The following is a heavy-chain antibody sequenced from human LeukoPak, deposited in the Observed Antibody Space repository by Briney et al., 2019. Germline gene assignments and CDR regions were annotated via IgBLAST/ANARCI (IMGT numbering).Heavy chain of an antibody. CDR2: INPNSGGT. D-gene: IGHD2-2*01. V-gene: IGHV1-2*06. J-gene: IGHJ5*02. Sequence: ASVKVSCKASGYTFTGYHMHWVRQAPGQGLEWMGRINPNSGGTNYAQKFQGRVTMTRDTSISTAYMELSRLRSDDTAVYYCARGSVVPAAINWFDPWGQGTLVTVSS. CDR1: GYTFTGYH. CDR3: ARGSVVPAAINWFDP.